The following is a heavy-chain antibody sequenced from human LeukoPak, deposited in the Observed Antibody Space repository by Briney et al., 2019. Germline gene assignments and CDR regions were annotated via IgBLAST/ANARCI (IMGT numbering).Heavy chain of an antibody. Sequence: GGSLRLSCAASGFTFSSYEMNWVRQAPGKGLEWVSYISSSGSTIYYADSVKGRFTISRDNAKNSLYLQMNSLRAEDTAVYYCARVPNYYDSSGYYLGDAFDIWGPGTMVTVSS. CDR1: GFTFSSYE. CDR2: ISSSGSTI. D-gene: IGHD3-22*01. J-gene: IGHJ3*02. V-gene: IGHV3-48*03. CDR3: ARVPNYYDSSGYYLGDAFDI.